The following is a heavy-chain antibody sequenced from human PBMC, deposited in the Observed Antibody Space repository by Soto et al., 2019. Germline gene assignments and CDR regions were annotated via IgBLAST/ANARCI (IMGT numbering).Heavy chain of an antibody. V-gene: IGHV1-18*01. Sequence: QVHLVQSGGEEKKPGASVKVSCKGSGYDFTTYGITWVRQAPGQGLEWMAWISAHNGNTDYAQKLQGRVTVTRDTSTSTAYMELRSLRSDDTAVYYCARGRYGDYWGQGALVTVSS. CDR2: ISAHNGNT. J-gene: IGHJ4*02. CDR1: GYDFTTYG. CDR3: ARGRYGDY. D-gene: IGHD1-1*01.